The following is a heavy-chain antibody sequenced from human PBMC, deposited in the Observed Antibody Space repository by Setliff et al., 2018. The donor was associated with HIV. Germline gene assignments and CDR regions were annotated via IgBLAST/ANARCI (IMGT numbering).Heavy chain of an antibody. V-gene: IGHV3-21*01. Sequence: GGSLRLSCAVAGFSFSNYAMTWVRQAPGKGLEWVSAIAGTSASTYYADSLKGRFTISRDNAKNSLYLQMNSLRAEDTAVYYCARAVHSGWYYFDYWGQGTLVTVSS. J-gene: IGHJ4*02. CDR3: ARAVHSGWYYFDY. D-gene: IGHD6-19*01. CDR2: IAGTSAST. CDR1: GFSFSNYA.